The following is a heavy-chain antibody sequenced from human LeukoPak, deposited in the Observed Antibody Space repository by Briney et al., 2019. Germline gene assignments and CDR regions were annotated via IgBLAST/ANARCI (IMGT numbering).Heavy chain of an antibody. CDR2: INYSGST. CDR3: ARDYCSGGSCLDY. J-gene: IGHJ4*02. D-gene: IGHD2-15*01. Sequence: SETLSLTCTVSAVSISNSDYNWGWIRQPPGKGLEWIGSINYSGSTYYNPSLKSRVTISADRTKNQFSLKVTSVTAADTAVYYCARDYCSGGSCLDYWGQGTLVTVTS. V-gene: IGHV4-39*07. CDR1: AVSISNSDYN.